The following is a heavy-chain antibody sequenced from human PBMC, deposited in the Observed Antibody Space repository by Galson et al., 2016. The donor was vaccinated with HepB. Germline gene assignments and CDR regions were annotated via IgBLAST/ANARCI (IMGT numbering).Heavy chain of an antibody. CDR2: INPKTGDA. Sequence: SVKVSCKASGYIFTDKYLHWVRQAPGQGLEWMGWINPKTGDANSAQKFQGRVTMTRDTSISTAYMEVSRLTSDDTAVYFCARVKWLERAYDVWGQGTMVTVSS. J-gene: IGHJ3*01. V-gene: IGHV1-2*02. D-gene: IGHD5-12*01. CDR3: ARVKWLERAYDV. CDR1: GYIFTDKY.